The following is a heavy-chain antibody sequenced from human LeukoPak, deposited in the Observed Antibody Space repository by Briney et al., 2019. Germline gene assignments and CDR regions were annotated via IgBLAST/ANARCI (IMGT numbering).Heavy chain of an antibody. Sequence: GGSLRLSCAASGFTFSGSSMHWVRQASGKGLELVGRIRSKANSYATAYAASVKGRFTVSRDDSKNTAYLQMNSLKTEDTAVYYCTSYGDLPFDYWGQGTLVTVSS. CDR1: GFTFSGSS. CDR2: IRSKANSYAT. V-gene: IGHV3-73*01. CDR3: TSYGDLPFDY. D-gene: IGHD4-17*01. J-gene: IGHJ4*02.